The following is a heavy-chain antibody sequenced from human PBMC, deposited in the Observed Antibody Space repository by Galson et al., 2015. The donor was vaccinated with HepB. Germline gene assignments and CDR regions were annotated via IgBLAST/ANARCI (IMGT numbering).Heavy chain of an antibody. CDR2: IYPGDSDA. CDR1: GYSFSNYW. V-gene: IGHV5-51*01. J-gene: IGHJ4*02. CDR3: AGHVTGADSGSGTWFDF. D-gene: IGHD3-10*01. Sequence: QSGAEVKKPGESLKISCQGSGYSFSNYWIGWVRQMPGKGLEYMAIIYPGDSDARYSPSFQGQATISADKSISTAYLQWSSLKASTTAMYYCAGHVTGADSGSGTWFDFWGQATLVTVSS.